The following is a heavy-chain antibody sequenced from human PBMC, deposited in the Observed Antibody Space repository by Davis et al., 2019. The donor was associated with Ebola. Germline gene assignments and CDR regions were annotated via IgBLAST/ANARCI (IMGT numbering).Heavy chain of an antibody. Sequence: GESLKISCAASGFTFSKYWMHWVRQAPGKGLVWVSRIKSDGTTISYADSVKGRFTISRDNAKNTVFLQMNSLRVEDTAVYYCARMLLWFGEPTSEYAYYYYGMDVWGQGTTVTVSS. CDR2: IKSDGTTI. CDR3: ARMLLWFGEPTSEYAYYYYGMDV. V-gene: IGHV3-74*01. J-gene: IGHJ6*02. CDR1: GFTFSKYW. D-gene: IGHD3-10*01.